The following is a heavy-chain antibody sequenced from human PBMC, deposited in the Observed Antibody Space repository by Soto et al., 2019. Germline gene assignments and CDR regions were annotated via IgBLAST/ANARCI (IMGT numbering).Heavy chain of an antibody. Sequence: EVELLESGGGLVQPGGSVRLSCAASGFTFRNYAMSWVRQAPGKGLEWVSSIHGEGAGSFYADAVKGRFTVSIYDSKETLYFQMRGLRVDDTAVYYCVKDRVARNGNWDGFDPWCQGTLVTVAS. CDR1: GFTFRNYA. CDR3: VKDRVARNGNWDGFDP. V-gene: IGHV3-23*01. J-gene: IGHJ5*02. D-gene: IGHD1-1*01. CDR2: IHGEGAGS.